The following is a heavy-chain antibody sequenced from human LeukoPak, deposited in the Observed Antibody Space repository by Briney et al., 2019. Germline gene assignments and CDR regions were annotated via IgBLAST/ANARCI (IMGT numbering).Heavy chain of an antibody. CDR1: GFTFSDYA. J-gene: IGHJ4*02. V-gene: IGHV3-30-3*01. Sequence: PGGSLRLSCAASGFTFSDYAMHWVRQAPGKGLEWVAVISYDGSNKYYADSVKGRFTISRDNSKNTLSLQMNSLRAEDTAVYYCAREHRIYSSSCLDYWGQGTLVTVSS. CDR2: ISYDGSNK. CDR3: AREHRIYSSSCLDY. D-gene: IGHD6-13*01.